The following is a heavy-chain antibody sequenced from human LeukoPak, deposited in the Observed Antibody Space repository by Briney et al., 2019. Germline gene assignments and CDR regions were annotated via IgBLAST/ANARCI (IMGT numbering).Heavy chain of an antibody. CDR3: ARGGAFPDY. V-gene: IGHV3-7*05. D-gene: IGHD1-26*01. Sequence: GGSLRLSCAASGFTFSSYLMSWVRQAPGEGLEWVANIKPDGSDKSYMDSVKGRFTISRDNAKDSLYLQMNSLRAEDTAVYYCARGGAFPDYWGQGTLVTVSS. CDR1: GFTFSSYL. J-gene: IGHJ4*02. CDR2: IKPDGSDK.